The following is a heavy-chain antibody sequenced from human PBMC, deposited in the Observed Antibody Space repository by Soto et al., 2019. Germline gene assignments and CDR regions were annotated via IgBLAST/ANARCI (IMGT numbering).Heavy chain of an antibody. V-gene: IGHV3-23*01. CDR1: GFTFSSYA. CDR3: AKDPHDRYCSGGSCYPPWVDYFDY. CDR2: ISGSGGST. J-gene: IGHJ4*02. Sequence: GGSLRLSCAASGFTFSSYAMSWVRQAPGKGLEWVSAISGSGGSTYYADSVKGRFTISRDNSKNTLYLQMNSLRAEDTAVYYCAKDPHDRYCSGGSCYPPWVDYFDYWGQGTLVTVSS. D-gene: IGHD2-15*01.